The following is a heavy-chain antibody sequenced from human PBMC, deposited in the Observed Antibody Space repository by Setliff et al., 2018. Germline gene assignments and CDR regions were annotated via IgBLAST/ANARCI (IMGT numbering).Heavy chain of an antibody. CDR3: AHFGYDWNDDY. V-gene: IGHV3-74*03. Sequence: PGGSLRLSCVGSGFTFSNYWMHWVRQAPGKGLVWVSRISHDGSYAANVDSVKGRFTISRDNAKNTLYLQMNSLGAEDTAVYYCAHFGYDWNDDYWGQGTLVTVSS. D-gene: IGHD1-20*01. CDR1: GFTFSNYW. CDR2: ISHDGSYA. J-gene: IGHJ4*02.